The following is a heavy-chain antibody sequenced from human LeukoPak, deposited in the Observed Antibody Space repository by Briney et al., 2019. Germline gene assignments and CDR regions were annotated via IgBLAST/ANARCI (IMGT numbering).Heavy chain of an antibody. V-gene: IGHV3-7*03. CDR1: GFTLSSYW. CDR3: ATRRDSGSYFVDYYYYMDV. CDR2: MKPDGSEK. J-gene: IGHJ6*03. Sequence: PGGSLRLSCAGSGFTLSSYWMSWVRQAPGKGLEWVANMKPDGSEKYYVDSVKGRFTISRDNAKNSLYLQMNSLRAEDTAVYYCATRRDSGSYFVDYYYYMDVWGKGTTVTISS. D-gene: IGHD1-26*01.